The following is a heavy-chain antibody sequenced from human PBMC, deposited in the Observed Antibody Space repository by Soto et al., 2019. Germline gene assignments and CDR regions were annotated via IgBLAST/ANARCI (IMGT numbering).Heavy chain of an antibody. J-gene: IGHJ3*02. D-gene: IGHD1-26*01. CDR3: ARLLTEGATYREDAFDI. V-gene: IGHV1-18*01. CDR2: VSTYNGKT. CDR1: GYTFTSHG. Sequence: VASVKVSCKASGYTFTSHGISWVRQAPGQGLEWMGWVSTYNGKTDYAQKFQGRVTMTADTRTSTGYMELRSLRSDDTAVYYCARLLTEGATYREDAFDIWGQGTKVTVSS.